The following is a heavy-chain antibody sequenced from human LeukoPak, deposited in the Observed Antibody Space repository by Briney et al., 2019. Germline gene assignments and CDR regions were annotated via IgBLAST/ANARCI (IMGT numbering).Heavy chain of an antibody. Sequence: ASVKVSCTASGYTFTSYYMHWVRQAPGQGLEWMGIINPSGGSTSYAQKFQGRVTMTRDTSASTVYMELSSLRSEDTAVYYCARDKAGSAFRLYWYFDLWGRGTLVTVSS. CDR2: INPSGGST. CDR1: GYTFTSYY. V-gene: IGHV1-46*01. J-gene: IGHJ2*01. CDR3: ARDKAGSAFRLYWYFDL. D-gene: IGHD6-19*01.